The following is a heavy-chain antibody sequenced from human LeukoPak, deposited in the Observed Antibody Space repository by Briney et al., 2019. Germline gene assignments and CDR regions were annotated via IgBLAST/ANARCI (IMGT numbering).Heavy chain of an antibody. J-gene: IGHJ4*02. Sequence: PGGSLRLSCAASGFTFDDYGMSWVRQAPGKGLEWVSAISGSGGSTYYADSVKGRFTISRDNSKNSLYLQMNSLRAEDTAVYYRVKRRGDNGSPDYWGQGTLVTVSS. D-gene: IGHD4-17*01. CDR3: VKRRGDNGSPDY. CDR1: GFTFDDYG. V-gene: IGHV3-23*01. CDR2: ISGSGGST.